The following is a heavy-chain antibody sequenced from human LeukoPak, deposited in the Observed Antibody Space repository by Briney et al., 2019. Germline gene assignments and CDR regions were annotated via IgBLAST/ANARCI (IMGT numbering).Heavy chain of an antibody. D-gene: IGHD2-2*03. Sequence: SGTLSLTCTVSGGSISHYYWTWVRQPAGKGLEWIGYTYSGEPSKYNPSLRSRVTISLDTSQSQFSLRLTSVTAADTAVYYCARALDNPGSPHYYYMDVWGKGTTVTVSS. J-gene: IGHJ6*03. V-gene: IGHV4-4*07. CDR3: ARALDNPGSPHYYYMDV. CDR2: TYSGEPS. CDR1: GGSISHYY.